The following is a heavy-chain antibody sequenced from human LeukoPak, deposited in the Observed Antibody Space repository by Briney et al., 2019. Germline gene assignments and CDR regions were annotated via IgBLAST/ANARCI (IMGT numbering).Heavy chain of an antibody. CDR3: ARTEESGYSYRYFGYYYYMDV. CDR1: GGSISSYY. CDR2: SYYSGST. D-gene: IGHD5-18*01. J-gene: IGHJ6*03. Sequence: SETLSLTCTVSGGSISSYYWSWIRQPPGKGLECIGYSYYSGSTHYNPSLKSRVTISVDTSKNQFSLKLSSVTAADTAVYYCARTEESGYSYRYFGYYYYMDVWGKGTTVTVSS. V-gene: IGHV4-59*01.